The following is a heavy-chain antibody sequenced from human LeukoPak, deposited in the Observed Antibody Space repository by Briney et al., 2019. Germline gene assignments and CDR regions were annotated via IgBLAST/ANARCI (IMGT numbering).Heavy chain of an antibody. CDR2: IYISGST. CDR3: ARESGRERYFDY. V-gene: IGHV4-4*07. CDR1: GGSINSYS. Sequence: SETLSLTCTVSGGSINSYSWSWIRQPAGQELEWIGRIYISGSTNYNPFLKSRVTMSVDTSKNQFSLKLNSMTAADTAVYYCARESGRERYFDYWGQGTLVTVSS. D-gene: IGHD3-10*01. J-gene: IGHJ4*02.